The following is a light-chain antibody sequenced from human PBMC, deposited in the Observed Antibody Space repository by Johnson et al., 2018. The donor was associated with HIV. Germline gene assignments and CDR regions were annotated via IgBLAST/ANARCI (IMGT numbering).Light chain of an antibody. V-gene: IGLV1-51*02. J-gene: IGLJ1*01. Sequence: QSVLTQPPSVSAAPGQKVTISCSGSSSDMGNYAVSWYQQLPGTAPKLLIYENNKRPSGIPDRFSGSKSGTSATLGITGLQTGDEADYYCGTWASRLSAGRGVFGTGTKVTVL. CDR2: ENN. CDR1: SSDMGNYA. CDR3: GTWASRLSAGRGV.